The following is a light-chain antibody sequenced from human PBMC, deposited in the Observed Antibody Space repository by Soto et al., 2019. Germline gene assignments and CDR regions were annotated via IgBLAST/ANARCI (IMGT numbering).Light chain of an antibody. CDR1: QTVRNNY. V-gene: IGKV3D-20*02. CDR3: QQSYNTPYT. J-gene: IGKJ2*01. Sequence: EFVLTQSPGTLSLSPGERATLSCRASQTVRNNYLAWYQQKPGQAPRLLIYDASFLQSGVPSRFSGSGSGTDFTLTISSLQPEDFSTYYCQQSYNTPYTFGQGTNLEIK. CDR2: DAS.